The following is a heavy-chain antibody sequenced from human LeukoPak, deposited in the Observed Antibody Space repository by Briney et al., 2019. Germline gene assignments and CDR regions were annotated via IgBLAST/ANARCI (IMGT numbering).Heavy chain of an antibody. D-gene: IGHD6-6*01. CDR3: SVFRSSSRDYYYYYMDV. V-gene: IGHV3-73*01. CDR2: IRSKANSYVT. J-gene: IGHJ6*03. Sequence: PGGSLRLSCAASGFTFSGSDMHWVRQASGKGLEWVGRIRSKANSYVTEYAESVKGRFTLSRDESKNTAYLQMNGLKTEDTAVYYCSVFRSSSRDYYYYYMDVWGKGTTVTVSS. CDR1: GFTFSGSD.